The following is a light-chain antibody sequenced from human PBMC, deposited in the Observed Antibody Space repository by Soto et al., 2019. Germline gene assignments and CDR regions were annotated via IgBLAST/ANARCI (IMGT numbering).Light chain of an antibody. CDR1: SSDVGAYNH. Sequence: QSVLTQPASVSGSPGQSITISCTGTSSDVGAYNHVSWYQQHPGKAPKLVIYDVSIRPSGVSNRFSGSKSDNTASLTISGLQSEDEADYYCSSHTVRSTLVFGGGTKVTVL. J-gene: IGLJ2*01. V-gene: IGLV2-14*03. CDR3: SSHTVRSTLV. CDR2: DVS.